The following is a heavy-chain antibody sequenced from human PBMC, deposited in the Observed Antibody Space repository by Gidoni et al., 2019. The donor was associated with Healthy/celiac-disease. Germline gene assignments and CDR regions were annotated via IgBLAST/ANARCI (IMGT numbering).Heavy chain of an antibody. V-gene: IGHV3-33*01. CDR1: GFTFSSYG. Sequence: QVQLVESGGGVVQPGRSLRLSCAASGFTFSSYGMHWVRQAPGKGLEWVAVIWYDGSNKYYADSVKGRFTISRDNSKNTLYLQMNSLRAEDTAVYYCARELFPAAISYYYYGMDVWGQGTTVTVSS. CDR2: IWYDGSNK. J-gene: IGHJ6*02. CDR3: ARELFPAAISYYYYGMDV. D-gene: IGHD2-2*01.